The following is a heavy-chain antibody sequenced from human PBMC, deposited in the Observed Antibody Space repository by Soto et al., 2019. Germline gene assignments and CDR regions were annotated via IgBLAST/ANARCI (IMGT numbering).Heavy chain of an antibody. D-gene: IGHD3-10*01. CDR2: IKHSGQS. J-gene: IGHJ4*02. Sequence: SETLSLTCDVYGGSFSGYYWSWIRQPPGKRLEWLGEIKHSGQSNYNPSLKSRVTISIDTPKNQFSLKLSSVTAADTAVYYCASRDPDYYFDYWGQGTLVTVSS. CDR3: ASRDPDYYFDY. CDR1: GGSFSGYY. V-gene: IGHV4-34*01.